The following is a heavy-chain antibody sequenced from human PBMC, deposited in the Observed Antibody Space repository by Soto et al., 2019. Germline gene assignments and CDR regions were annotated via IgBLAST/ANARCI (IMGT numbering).Heavy chain of an antibody. CDR3: ARSIVVVTAADY. D-gene: IGHD2-21*02. J-gene: IGHJ4*02. V-gene: IGHV1-3*01. CDR2: INAGNGNT. CDR1: GYTFTSYA. Sequence: QVQLVQSGAEVKKPGASVKVSCKASGYTFTSYAMHWVRQAPGQRLERMGWINAGNGNTKYSQKFQGRVTITRDTSAITAYMELSSLRSEDMAVYYCARSIVVVTAADYWGQGTLVTVSS.